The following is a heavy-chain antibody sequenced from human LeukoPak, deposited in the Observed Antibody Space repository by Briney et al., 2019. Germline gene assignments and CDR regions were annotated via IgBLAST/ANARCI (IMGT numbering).Heavy chain of an antibody. CDR2: IYSGGST. V-gene: IGHV3-53*04. J-gene: IGHJ6*02. Sequence: GGSLRLSCAASGFTFSSNYMSWVRQAPGKGLEWVSVIYSGGSTYYSDSVKGRFTISRHNSKNTLYLQMNSLRAEDTAVYYCARDRGYYDSSGSYYYGMDVWGQGTTVTVSS. D-gene: IGHD3-22*01. CDR1: GFTFSSNY. CDR3: ARDRGYYDSSGSYYYGMDV.